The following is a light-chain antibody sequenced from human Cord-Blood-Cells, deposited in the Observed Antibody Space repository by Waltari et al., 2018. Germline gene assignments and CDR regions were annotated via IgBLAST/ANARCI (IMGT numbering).Light chain of an antibody. J-gene: IGKJ2*01. V-gene: IGKV1-39*01. Sequence: DIQMTQSPSSLSASVGDRVTITSRASQSISSYLNWYQQKPGKAPKLLIYAASSLQSGVPSRFSGSGSGTDFTLTISSLQPEDVATYYCQQSYSTLYTFGQGTKLEIK. CDR1: QSISSY. CDR3: QQSYSTLYT. CDR2: AAS.